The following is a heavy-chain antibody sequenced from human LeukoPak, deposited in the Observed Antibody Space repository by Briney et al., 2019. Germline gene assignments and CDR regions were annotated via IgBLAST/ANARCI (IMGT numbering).Heavy chain of an antibody. Sequence: GGSLRLSCAASGFTFSTYSMNWVRQSPGKGLEWVSYISSSTVTIYYADSVKGRFTISRDNAKSSLYLQMNSLRDEDTAVYYCARDRGYSSGWYYWGQGTLVTVSS. CDR1: GFTFSTYS. CDR3: ARDRGYSSGWYY. D-gene: IGHD6-19*01. CDR2: ISSSTVTI. V-gene: IGHV3-48*02. J-gene: IGHJ4*02.